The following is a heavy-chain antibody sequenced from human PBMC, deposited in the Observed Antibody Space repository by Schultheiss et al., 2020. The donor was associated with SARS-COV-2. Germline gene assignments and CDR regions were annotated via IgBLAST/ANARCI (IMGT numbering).Heavy chain of an antibody. V-gene: IGHV3-23*01. J-gene: IGHJ5*02. CDR2: ISGDGVST. D-gene: IGHD2-8*01. CDR3: GRVWTRDPSIMVLNIMNCHPLTPLNT. Sequence: GGSLRLSCAASGFTFSNYAMNWVRQAPGMGLEWVSGISGDGVSTYHADSVQGRFTISRDNSKNTLYLQMNSLRAEDTAVYYCGRVWTRDPSIMVLNIMNCHPLTPLNTWGQGTLVTVSS. CDR1: GFTFSNYA.